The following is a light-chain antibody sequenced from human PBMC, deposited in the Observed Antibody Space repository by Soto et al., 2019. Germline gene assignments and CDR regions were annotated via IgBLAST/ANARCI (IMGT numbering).Light chain of an antibody. V-gene: IGLV2-11*01. Sequence: QPVLTQPRSVSGSPGQSVTISCTGTSSDVGGYNYVSWYQQHPGKAPKLMIYDVSKRPSGVPDRFSGSKSGNTASLTISGLQAEDEADYYCCSYAGSLVVFGGGTKVTVL. CDR3: CSYAGSLVV. J-gene: IGLJ2*01. CDR1: SSDVGGYNY. CDR2: DVS.